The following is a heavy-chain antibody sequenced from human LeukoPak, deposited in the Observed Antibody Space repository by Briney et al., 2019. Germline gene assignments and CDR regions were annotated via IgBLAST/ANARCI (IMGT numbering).Heavy chain of an antibody. J-gene: IGHJ4*02. CDR3: AKDSWDVDHFGVARHVDY. D-gene: IGHD3-3*01. V-gene: IGHV3-30*02. Sequence: PGGSLRLSCAASGFTFNSFGMHWVRQAPGKGLEWVAFIRSDGSSEYYADSVKGRITISRDNSKNTLYLQMDSLRADDTAVFYCAKDSWDVDHFGVARHVDYWGQGTLVTVSS. CDR1: GFTFNSFG. CDR2: IRSDGSSE.